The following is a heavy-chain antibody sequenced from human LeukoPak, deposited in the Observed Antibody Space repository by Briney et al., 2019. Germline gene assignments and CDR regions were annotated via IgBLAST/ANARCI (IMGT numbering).Heavy chain of an antibody. V-gene: IGHV4-59*02. J-gene: IGHJ6*03. CDR1: GGSVSSHF. CDR2: IYNSGIT. CDR3: ARDHLPAGAPGYYMDV. Sequence: SETLSLTCPVSGGSVSSHFWSWIRQPPGKGLEWIGYIYNSGITNYNPSLKSRVTMSVDTSKNQFSLMLRPVTAADTAVYYCARDHLPAGAPGYYMDVWRKETTVTVSS. D-gene: IGHD4/OR15-4a*01.